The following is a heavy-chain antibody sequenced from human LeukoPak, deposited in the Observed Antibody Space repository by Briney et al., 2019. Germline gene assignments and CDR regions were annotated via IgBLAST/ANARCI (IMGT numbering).Heavy chain of an antibody. CDR3: ARDRQNYSYGLGVDY. Sequence: GGSLRLSCAASGFTFSSYSMNWVRQAPGRGLEWVSSISSSSSYIYYADSVKGRFTISRDNAKNSLYLQMNSLRAEDTAVYYCARDRQNYSYGLGVDYWGQGTLVTVSS. J-gene: IGHJ4*02. V-gene: IGHV3-21*01. D-gene: IGHD5-18*01. CDR1: GFTFSSYS. CDR2: ISSSSSYI.